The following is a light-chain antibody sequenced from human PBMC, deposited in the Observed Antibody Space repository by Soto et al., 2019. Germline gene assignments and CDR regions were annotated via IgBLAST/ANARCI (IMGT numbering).Light chain of an antibody. J-gene: IGKJ1*01. CDR2: KVS. CDR1: ESVVYSDGNTY. Sequence: DVWMTQSPLSLPVTLGQRSSISFRSSESVVYSDGNTYLNWFRQRPGQSPRRLFYKVSNRDSGVPDRFSGSGSGTDFTLKISRVEAEDVGLYYCMQGTHWPETFGQGTKVDI. V-gene: IGKV2-30*01. CDR3: MQGTHWPET.